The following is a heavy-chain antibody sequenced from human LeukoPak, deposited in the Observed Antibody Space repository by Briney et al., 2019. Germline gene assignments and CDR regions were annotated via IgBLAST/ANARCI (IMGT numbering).Heavy chain of an antibody. CDR3: ARVRVTPSIAARMDV. V-gene: IGHV4-38-2*02. J-gene: IGHJ6*04. Sequence: SETLSLTCTVSGYSISSGYYWGWIRQPPGKGLEWIGSIYHSGSTNYNPSLKSRVTISVDTSKNQFSLKLSSVTAADTAVYYCARVRVTPSIAARMDVWGKGTTVTVSS. D-gene: IGHD6-6*01. CDR1: GYSISSGYY. CDR2: IYHSGST.